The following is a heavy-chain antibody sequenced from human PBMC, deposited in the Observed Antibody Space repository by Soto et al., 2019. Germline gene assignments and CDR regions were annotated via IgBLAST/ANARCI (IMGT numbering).Heavy chain of an antibody. Sequence: GGSLRLCCVASGLPLRSYAMSWVRQTPGKGLEWVSGISGSGGRTYYADSVKGRFTISRDNSNNTLSLQMHILRVEDTAVYFCAKGGYYSLFDIWGQGTMVTVSS. D-gene: IGHD3-16*01. V-gene: IGHV3-23*01. CDR2: ISGSGGRT. CDR1: GLPLRSYA. CDR3: AKGGYYSLFDI. J-gene: IGHJ3*02.